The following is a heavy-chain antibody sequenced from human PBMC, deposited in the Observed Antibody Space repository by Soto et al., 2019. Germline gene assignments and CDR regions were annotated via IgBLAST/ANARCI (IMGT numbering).Heavy chain of an antibody. D-gene: IGHD1-26*01. Sequence: EVQVVESGGGLVQPGGSLRLSCAASGFTVSNNYMTWVHQAPGKGLEWVSLIYSRGGTDYADSVKGRFTISRDNSKNMVYLQMNSLRAEDTAVYYCARGGSGSQTVGYWGQGARVTVSS. CDR2: IYSRGGT. CDR3: ARGGSGSQTVGY. CDR1: GFTVSNNY. J-gene: IGHJ4*02. V-gene: IGHV3-66*01.